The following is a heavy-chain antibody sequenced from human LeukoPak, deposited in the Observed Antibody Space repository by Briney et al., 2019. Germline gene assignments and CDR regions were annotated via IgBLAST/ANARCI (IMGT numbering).Heavy chain of an antibody. CDR2: INPSGGST. CDR3: VRDRRGVRYDFWSGYYGL. Sequence: ASVKVSCKASGYTFTGYYMHWVRQGPGQGLEWMGIINPSGGSTSYAQKFQGRVTMTRDTSTSTVYMELSSLRSEDTAVYYCVRDRRGVRYDFWSGYYGLWGEGTVVSVSS. V-gene: IGHV1-46*01. D-gene: IGHD3-3*01. CDR1: GYTFTGYY. J-gene: IGHJ4*02.